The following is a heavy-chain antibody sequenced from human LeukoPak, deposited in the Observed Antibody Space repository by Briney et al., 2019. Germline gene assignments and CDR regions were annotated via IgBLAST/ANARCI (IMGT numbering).Heavy chain of an antibody. J-gene: IGHJ4*02. D-gene: IGHD3-10*01. Sequence: ASVKVSCKASGYTFTGYYMHWVRQAPGQGLEWMGWINPNSGGTNYAQKFQGRVTMTRDTSISTAYMELSRLRSDDTAVYYCAREGREENGSGSYVFDYWGQGTLVTVSS. CDR2: INPNSGGT. CDR1: GYTFTGYY. CDR3: AREGREENGSGSYVFDY. V-gene: IGHV1-2*02.